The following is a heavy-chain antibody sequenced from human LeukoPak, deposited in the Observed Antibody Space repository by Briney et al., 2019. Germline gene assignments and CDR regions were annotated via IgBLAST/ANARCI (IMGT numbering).Heavy chain of an antibody. CDR1: GGSFSGYY. Sequence: LSLTCAVYGGSFSGYYMSWIRQAPGKGLEWVSYISSSGSTIYYADSVKGRFTISRDNAKNSLYLQMNSLRAEDTAVYYCARDHRYDSSGYGTPGYWGQGTLVTVSS. J-gene: IGHJ4*02. D-gene: IGHD3-22*01. CDR2: ISSSGSTI. CDR3: ARDHRYDSSGYGTPGY. V-gene: IGHV3-11*04.